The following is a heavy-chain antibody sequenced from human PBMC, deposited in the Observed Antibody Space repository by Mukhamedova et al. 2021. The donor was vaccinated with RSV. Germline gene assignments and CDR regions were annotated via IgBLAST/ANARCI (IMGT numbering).Heavy chain of an antibody. CDR2: ISGSGGST. CDR3: AKGSYYDFWGGPPSYYFDY. J-gene: IGHJ4*02. V-gene: IGHV3-23*01. Sequence: VSAISGSGGSTYYADSVKGRFTISRDNSKNTLYLQMNSLRAEDTAVYYCAKGSYYDFWGGPPSYYFDYWGQGTLVTVSS. D-gene: IGHD3-3*01.